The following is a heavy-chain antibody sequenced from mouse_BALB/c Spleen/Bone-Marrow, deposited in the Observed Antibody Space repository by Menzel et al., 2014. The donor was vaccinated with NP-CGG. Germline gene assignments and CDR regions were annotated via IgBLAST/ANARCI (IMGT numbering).Heavy chain of an antibody. V-gene: IGHV4-1*02. CDR2: INPDSSTI. CDR1: GFDFSRYW. J-gene: IGHJ2*01. Sequence: DVQLQESGGGLVQPGGSLKLSCAASGFDFSRYWMSWVRQAPGKGLEWIGEINPDSSTINYTPSLKDKFIISRDNAKNTLYLQMNKVRSEDTALYYCARQGYYGKGDYWGQGTTLTVSS. CDR3: ARQGYYGKGDY. D-gene: IGHD2-1*01.